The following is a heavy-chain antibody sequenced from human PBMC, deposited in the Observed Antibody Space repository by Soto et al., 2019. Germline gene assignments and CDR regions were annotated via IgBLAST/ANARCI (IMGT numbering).Heavy chain of an antibody. CDR2: INHSGST. J-gene: IGHJ6*02. Sequence: SETLSLTCAVYGGSFSGYHWSWIRQPPGKGLEWIGEINHSGSTNYNPSLKSRVTISVDTSKTQFSLKLSSVTAADTAVYYCARGRDGDVWGQGTTVTVSS. CDR3: ARGRDGDV. V-gene: IGHV4-34*01. CDR1: GGSFSGYH.